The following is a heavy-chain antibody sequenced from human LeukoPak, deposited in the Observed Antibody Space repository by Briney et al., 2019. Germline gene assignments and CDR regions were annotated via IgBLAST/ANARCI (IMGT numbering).Heavy chain of an antibody. Sequence: SETLSLTCTVSGGSISSYYWGWIRQPPGKGLEWIGTIYHSGTTYYNPSLKSRVTMSVDTSKNQFSLRLRSVTAADTAVYYCARGQARLAWFDPWGQGTLVTVSS. CDR1: GGSISSYY. J-gene: IGHJ5*02. CDR2: IYHSGTT. D-gene: IGHD6-19*01. V-gene: IGHV4-38-2*02. CDR3: ARGQARLAWFDP.